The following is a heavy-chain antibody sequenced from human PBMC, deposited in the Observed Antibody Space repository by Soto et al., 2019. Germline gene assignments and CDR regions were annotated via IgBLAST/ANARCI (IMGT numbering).Heavy chain of an antibody. CDR1: GASFSSGVYY. V-gene: IGHV4-31*02. J-gene: IGHJ3*01. Sequence: QVQLQESGPGLVKPSQTLSLTCFVSGASFSSGVYYWSWLRQHPGQGLEWIGHLYHSGSTYYTPSLRSRLTMSLDTSNNHFSLKLTSVTAADTAVYYCAREGENGVGAFDVWGQGTMVTVSS. CDR3: AREGENGVGAFDV. D-gene: IGHD4-17*01. CDR2: LYHSGST.